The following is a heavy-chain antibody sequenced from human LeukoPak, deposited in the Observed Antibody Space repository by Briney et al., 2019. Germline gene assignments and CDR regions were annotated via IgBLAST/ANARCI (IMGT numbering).Heavy chain of an antibody. CDR1: GFTLSSYA. D-gene: IGHD3-10*01. Sequence: PGGSLRLSCAASGFTLSSYAMSWVRQAPGKGLEWVSAISGSGGSTYYADSVKGRFTISRDNSKNTLYLQMNSLRAEDTAVYYCAKDQVVRGVSFDYWGQGTLVTVSS. J-gene: IGHJ4*02. CDR3: AKDQVVRGVSFDY. CDR2: ISGSGGST. V-gene: IGHV3-23*01.